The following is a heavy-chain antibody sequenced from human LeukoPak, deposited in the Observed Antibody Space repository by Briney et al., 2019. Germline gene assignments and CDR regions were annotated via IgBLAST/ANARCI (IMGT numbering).Heavy chain of an antibody. Sequence: ASVKVSCKASGYTFTSYGISWVRQAPGQGLEWMGWMHPNSGNTGYAQNFQGRVTMTRNTSISTAYMELSSLRSEDTAVYYCARGRGDSSGYSYWGQGTLVTVSS. J-gene: IGHJ4*02. CDR2: MHPNSGNT. CDR1: GYTFTSYG. CDR3: ARGRGDSSGYSY. D-gene: IGHD3-22*01. V-gene: IGHV1-8*02.